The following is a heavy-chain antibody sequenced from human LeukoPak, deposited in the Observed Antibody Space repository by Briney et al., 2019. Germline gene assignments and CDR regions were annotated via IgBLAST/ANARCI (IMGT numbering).Heavy chain of an antibody. V-gene: IGHV3-20*04. CDR1: GFTFDDYG. Sequence: GGSLRLSCAASGFTFDDYGMTWVRQGPGKGLEWVSGINWNGVSTGYADSVKGRFTISRDNAKNSLYLQMNSLRAKDTAVYYCARYSGYDDEGEYFDYWGQGTLVTVSS. D-gene: IGHD5-12*01. CDR3: ARYSGYDDEGEYFDY. CDR2: INWNGVST. J-gene: IGHJ4*02.